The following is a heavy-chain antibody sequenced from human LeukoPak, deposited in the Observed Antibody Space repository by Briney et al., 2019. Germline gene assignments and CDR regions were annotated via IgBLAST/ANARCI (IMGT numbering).Heavy chain of an antibody. D-gene: IGHD3-22*01. CDR2: IKQDGSKK. CDR3: ATPLDYYDSSGYHQGGD. J-gene: IGHJ4*02. CDR1: EFTFSSYW. Sequence: GGSLRLSCAASEFTFSSYWMTWVRQAPGKGLEWVANIKQDGSKKNYVDSVKGRFTISRDNAKNSLYLQMNSLRAEDTAVYYCATPLDYYDSSGYHQGGDWGQGTLVTVSS. V-gene: IGHV3-7*03.